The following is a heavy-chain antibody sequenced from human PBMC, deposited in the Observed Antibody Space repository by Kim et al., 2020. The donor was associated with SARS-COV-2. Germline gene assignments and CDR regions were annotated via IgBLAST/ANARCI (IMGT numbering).Heavy chain of an antibody. V-gene: IGHV4-39*01. D-gene: IGHD3-16*02. J-gene: IGHJ4*02. CDR3: ARQTITFGGVIVMSFDY. Sequence: LKSRVTISVDTSKNQFSLKLSSVTAADTAVYYCARQTITFGGVIVMSFDYWGQGTLVTVSS.